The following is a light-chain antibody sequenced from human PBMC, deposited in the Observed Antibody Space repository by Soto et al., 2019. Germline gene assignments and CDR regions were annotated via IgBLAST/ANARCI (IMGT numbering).Light chain of an antibody. CDR3: QQYGSSPPSWT. Sequence: EIVLTQSPGTLSLSPGERATLSCRASQSVSSSYLAWYQQKPGQAPRLLIYGASSRATGIPDRFSGSGSGTDFTLTISRLEPEDFAVYYCQQYGSSPPSWTFAQGTMVDTK. CDR2: GAS. J-gene: IGKJ1*01. V-gene: IGKV3-20*01. CDR1: QSVSSSY.